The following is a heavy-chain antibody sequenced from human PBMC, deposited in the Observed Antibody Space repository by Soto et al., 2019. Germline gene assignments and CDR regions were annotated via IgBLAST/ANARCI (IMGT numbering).Heavy chain of an antibody. D-gene: IGHD3-9*01. CDR3: ARRGTHYDILTGYKYYFDY. CDR1: GGSISSGGYS. V-gene: IGHV4-30-2*02. CDR2: IYHSGST. J-gene: IGHJ4*02. Sequence: SETLSLTCAVSGGSISSGGYSWSWIRQPPGKGLEWIGYIYHSGSTYYNPSLKSRVTISVDRSKNQFSLKLSSVTAADTAVYYCARRGTHYDILTGYKYYFDYWGQGTLVTVSS.